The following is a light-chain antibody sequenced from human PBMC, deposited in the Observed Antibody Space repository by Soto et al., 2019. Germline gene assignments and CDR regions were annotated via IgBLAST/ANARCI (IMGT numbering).Light chain of an antibody. J-gene: IGKJ4*01. CDR3: LKYNTAPIT. V-gene: IGKV3D-20*02. CDR2: DAS. CDR1: KSFSRSY. Sequence: IVFMLSPATLSLSPGERTTLSCSASKSFSRSYLAWYQQKPGQAPRLLIYDASFRSPGIPTRFSGSGTGTDFTLTISGLETEDVGTYVCLKYNTAPITVGVGTKGDIK.